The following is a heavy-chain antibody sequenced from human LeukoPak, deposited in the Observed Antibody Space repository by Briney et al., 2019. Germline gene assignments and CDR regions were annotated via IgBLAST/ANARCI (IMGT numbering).Heavy chain of an antibody. CDR1: GFTFSSSA. CDR3: AKYMTTFGGAKDAFDI. CDR2: VSGSGRGENT. Sequence: GGSLRLSCAASGFTFSSSAMSWVRQAPGKGLEWVSNVSGSGRGENTYYADSVKGRFTISRDNSKNTLYLQMNSLRAEDTAVYYCAKYMTTFGGAKDAFDIWGQGTMVTVSS. D-gene: IGHD3-16*01. J-gene: IGHJ3*02. V-gene: IGHV3-23*01.